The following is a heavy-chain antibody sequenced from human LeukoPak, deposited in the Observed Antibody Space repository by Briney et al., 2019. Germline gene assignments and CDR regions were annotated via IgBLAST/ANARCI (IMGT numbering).Heavy chain of an antibody. CDR3: AKDTGPRGYSYGPPDY. V-gene: IGHV3-9*01. D-gene: IGHD5-18*01. J-gene: IGHJ4*02. Sequence: GGSLRLSCAASGFTFDDYAMHWVRQAPGKGLEWVSGISWNSGSIGYADSVKGRFTISRDNAKNSLYLQMNSLRAEDTALYYCAKDTGPRGYSYGPPDYWGQGTLVTVSS. CDR1: GFTFDDYA. CDR2: ISWNSGSI.